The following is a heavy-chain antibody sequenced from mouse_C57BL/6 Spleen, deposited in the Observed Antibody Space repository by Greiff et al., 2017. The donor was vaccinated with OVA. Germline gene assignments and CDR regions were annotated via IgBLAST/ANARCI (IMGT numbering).Heavy chain of an antibody. J-gene: IGHJ3*01. CDR3: ARGYYMAY. V-gene: IGHV5-17*01. CDR1: RFTFSDYG. D-gene: IGHD2-12*01. CDR2: ISSGSSTI. Sequence: EVQLVESGGGLVKPGGSLKLSCAASRFTFSDYGMHWVRQAPEKGLEWVAYISSGSSTIYYADTVKGRFTISRDNAKNTLFLQMTSLRSEDTAMYYCARGYYMAYWGQGTLVTVSA.